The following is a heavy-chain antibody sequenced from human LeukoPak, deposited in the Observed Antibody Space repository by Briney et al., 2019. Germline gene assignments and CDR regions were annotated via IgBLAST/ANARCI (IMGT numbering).Heavy chain of an antibody. J-gene: IGHJ4*02. CDR2: ISAYTGDT. V-gene: IGHV1-18*01. CDR3: MRVASTDCDCPDYFDK. D-gene: IGHD2-21*02. Sequence: ASVKVSCKASGYTFTSFGISWVRQAPGQGLEWMGWISAYTGDTNYATNIEARVTMTTDISTSTAYMELRSLKSDDTAVYYCMRVASTDCDCPDYFDKWGQGTWSPSPQ. CDR1: GYTFTSFG.